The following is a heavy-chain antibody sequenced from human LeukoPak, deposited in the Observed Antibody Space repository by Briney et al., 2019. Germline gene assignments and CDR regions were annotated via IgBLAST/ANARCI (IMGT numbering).Heavy chain of an antibody. D-gene: IGHD6-13*01. CDR2: INPNSGGT. Sequence: ASVKVSCKASGYTFTGYYMHWVRQAPGQGLEWMGWINPNSGGTNYAQKFQGRVTMTRDTSISTAYMELSRLRSDDTAVYYCARDVKAAAGPESYFDYWGQGTLVTVSS. J-gene: IGHJ4*02. CDR1: GYTFTGYY. V-gene: IGHV1-2*02. CDR3: ARDVKAAAGPESYFDY.